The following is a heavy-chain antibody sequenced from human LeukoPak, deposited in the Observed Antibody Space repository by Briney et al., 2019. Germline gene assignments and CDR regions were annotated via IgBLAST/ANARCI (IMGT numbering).Heavy chain of an antibody. CDR3: ARDGVVVVAATSGGYYGMDV. CDR1: GFTFSSYS. Sequence: PGGSLRLSCAASGFTFSSYSMNWVRQAPGKGLEWVSYISSCSSTIYYADSVKGLFTISRDNAKNSLYLQMNSLRDEDTAVYYCARDGVVVVAATSGGYYGMDVRGQGTTVTVSS. D-gene: IGHD2-15*01. J-gene: IGHJ6*02. CDR2: ISSCSSTI. V-gene: IGHV3-48*02.